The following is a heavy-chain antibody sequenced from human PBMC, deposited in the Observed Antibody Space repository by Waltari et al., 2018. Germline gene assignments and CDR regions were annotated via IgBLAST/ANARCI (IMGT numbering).Heavy chain of an antibody. D-gene: IGHD6-19*01. CDR2: IYHSGST. J-gene: IGHJ3*02. CDR3: ARHTVAAGPDAFDI. CDR1: GYSISSGYY. V-gene: IGHV4-38-2*01. Sequence: QVQLQESGPGLVKPSETLSLTCAVSGYSISSGYYWGWIRQPPGKGLEWIGSIYHSGSTYYNPSLKSRVTISVDTSKNQFSLTLSSVTAADTAVYYCARHTVAAGPDAFDIWGQGTMVTVSS.